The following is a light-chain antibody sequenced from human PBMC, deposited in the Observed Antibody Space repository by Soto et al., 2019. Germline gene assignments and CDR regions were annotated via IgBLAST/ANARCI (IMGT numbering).Light chain of an antibody. CDR2: GAS. Sequence: EVVMTQSPATLSVSPGERATLYCRASQSVSSNLAWYQQKPGQAPRLLIYGASTRATGIPARFSGSGSGADFTLTISRLEPEDFAVYYCQQYDSSPLTFGGGTKVDIK. V-gene: IGKV3-15*01. CDR3: QQYDSSPLT. CDR1: QSVSSN. J-gene: IGKJ4*01.